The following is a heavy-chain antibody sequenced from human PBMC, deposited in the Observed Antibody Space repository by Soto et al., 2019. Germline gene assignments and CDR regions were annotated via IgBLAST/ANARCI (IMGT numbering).Heavy chain of an antibody. D-gene: IGHD1-26*01. CDR3: ARDSTDIGSFDY. J-gene: IGHJ4*02. Sequence: GGTLRLSCAASGFSFSSYEMNCGRQAPGKGLEWVAYIDSSSSGIYYADYVKGRFSISRDNVKKSLYLQLNSLTAEDTAIYYCARDSTDIGSFDYLGLGTRVTVSS. CDR2: IDSSSSGI. V-gene: IGHV3-48*03. CDR1: GFSFSSYE.